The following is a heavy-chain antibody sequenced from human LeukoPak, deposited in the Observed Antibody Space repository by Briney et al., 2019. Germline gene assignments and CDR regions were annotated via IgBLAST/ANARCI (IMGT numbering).Heavy chain of an antibody. CDR2: ISSSSSYI. Sequence: GGSLRLSCAASGFTFSSYSMNWVRQAPGKGLEWVSSISSSSSYIYYADSVKGRFTISRDNAKNSLYLQMNSLRAEDTAVYYCARDMEAVAGYYFDYWGQGTLVTVSS. CDR1: GFTFSSYS. CDR3: ARDMEAVAGYYFDY. D-gene: IGHD6-19*01. V-gene: IGHV3-21*04. J-gene: IGHJ4*02.